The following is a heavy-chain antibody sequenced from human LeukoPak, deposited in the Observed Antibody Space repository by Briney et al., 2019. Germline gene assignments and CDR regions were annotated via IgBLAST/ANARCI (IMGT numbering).Heavy chain of an antibody. CDR3: ARDLYPKLLWFGEPITYGMDV. V-gene: IGHV4-59*01. CDR2: IYYSGST. Sequence: SETLSLTCTVSGGSISSYYWSWIRQPPEKGLEWIGYIYYSGSTNYNPSLKSRVTISVDTSKNQFSLKLSSVTAADTAVYYCARDLYPKLLWFGEPITYGMDVWGQGTTVTVSS. J-gene: IGHJ6*02. CDR1: GGSISSYY. D-gene: IGHD3-10*01.